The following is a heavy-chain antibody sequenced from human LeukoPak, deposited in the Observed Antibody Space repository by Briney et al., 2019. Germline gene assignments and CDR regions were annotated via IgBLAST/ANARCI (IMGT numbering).Heavy chain of an antibody. CDR2: ISAYNGQT. Sequence: GASVKVSCKASGYTFTTYGISWVRQAPGQGLEGMGWISAYNGQTNHTHNLQGRVSMTIDTSTSTAYMELRSLRSDDTAVYYCARCGGSYYVHRWFDPWGQGTLVTVSS. D-gene: IGHD1-26*01. J-gene: IGHJ5*02. CDR1: GYTFTTYG. V-gene: IGHV1-18*01. CDR3: ARCGGSYYVHRWFDP.